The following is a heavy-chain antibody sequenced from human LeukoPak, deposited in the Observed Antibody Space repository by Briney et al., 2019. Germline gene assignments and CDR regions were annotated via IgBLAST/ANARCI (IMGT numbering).Heavy chain of an antibody. Sequence: PSETLSLTCTVSGGSIGSGSYYWSWIRQPAGKGLEWIGRIYTSGSTNYNPSLKSRVTISVDTSKNQFSLKLSSVTAADTAVYYCARKSLWFGGYFDYWGQGTLVTVSS. D-gene: IGHD3-10*01. CDR1: GGSIGSGSYY. V-gene: IGHV4-61*02. CDR3: ARKSLWFGGYFDY. CDR2: IYTSGST. J-gene: IGHJ4*02.